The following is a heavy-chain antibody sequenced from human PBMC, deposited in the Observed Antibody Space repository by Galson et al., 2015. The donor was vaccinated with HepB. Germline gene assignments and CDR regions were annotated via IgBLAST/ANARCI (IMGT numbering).Heavy chain of an antibody. CDR1: GFTFSNYW. J-gene: IGHJ4*02. CDR2: INSDGSST. V-gene: IGHV3-74*03. Sequence: SLRLSCAVFGFTFSNYWMHWVRQAPGKGLMWVSRINSDGSSTTYADSVKGRFTISRDNAKNTLYLQLNSLRAEDTAVYYCATGGKYGDYVGYWGQGTLVTVSS. CDR3: ATGGKYGDYVGY. D-gene: IGHD4-17*01.